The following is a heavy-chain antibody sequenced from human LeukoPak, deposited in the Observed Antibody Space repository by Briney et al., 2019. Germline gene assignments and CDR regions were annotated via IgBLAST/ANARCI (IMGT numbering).Heavy chain of an antibody. V-gene: IGHV4-61*08. D-gene: IGHD6-19*01. CDR3: ARGPTSGWFL. CDR1: GGSISSGGYY. J-gene: IGHJ4*02. CDR2: IYYSGST. Sequence: SQTLSLTCTVSGGSISSGGYYWSWIRQPPGKGLEWIGYIYYSGSTNYNPSLKSRVTISVDTSKNQFSLKLSSVTAADTAVYYCARGPTSGWFLWGQGILVTVSS.